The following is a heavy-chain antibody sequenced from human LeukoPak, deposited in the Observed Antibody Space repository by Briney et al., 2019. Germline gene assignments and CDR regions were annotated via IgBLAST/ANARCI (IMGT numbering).Heavy chain of an antibody. CDR3: ARGDYGSGSIYYYYYMDV. D-gene: IGHD3-10*01. CDR2: IKQDGSEK. V-gene: IGHV3-7*01. J-gene: IGHJ6*03. Sequence: GGSLRLSCAASGFTFSSYWMSWVRQGPGKGLEWVANIKQDGSEKYYVDSVKGRFTISRDNAKNSLYLQMNSLRAEDTAVYYCARGDYGSGSIYYYYYMDVWGKGTTVTVSS. CDR1: GFTFSSYW.